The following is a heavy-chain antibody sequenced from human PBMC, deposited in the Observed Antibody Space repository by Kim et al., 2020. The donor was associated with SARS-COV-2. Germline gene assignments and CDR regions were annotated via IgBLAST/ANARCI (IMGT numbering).Heavy chain of an antibody. D-gene: IGHD6-19*01. CDR3: ARGKWLVRGVDY. V-gene: IGHV4-39*01. Sequence: SETLSLTCTVSGGSISSSSYYWGWIRQPPGKGLEWIGSIYYSGSTYYNPSLKSRVTISVDTSKNQFSLKLSSVTAADTAVYYCARGKWLVRGVDYWGQGTLVTVSS. J-gene: IGHJ4*02. CDR2: IYYSGST. CDR1: GGSISSSSYY.